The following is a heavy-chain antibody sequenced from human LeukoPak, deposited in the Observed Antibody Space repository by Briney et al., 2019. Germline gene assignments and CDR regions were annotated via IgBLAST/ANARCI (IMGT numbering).Heavy chain of an antibody. CDR2: IYYSGST. Sequence: SETLSLTCTVSGGSISSSSYYWGWIRQPPGKGLEWIGSIYYSGSTYYNPSLKSRVTISVDTSKNQFSLKLSSVTAADTAVYYCASYVGDHPGYSSSPRYYWGQGTLVTVSS. CDR1: GGSISSSSYY. V-gene: IGHV4-39*07. J-gene: IGHJ4*02. D-gene: IGHD6-13*01. CDR3: ASYVGDHPGYSSSPRYY.